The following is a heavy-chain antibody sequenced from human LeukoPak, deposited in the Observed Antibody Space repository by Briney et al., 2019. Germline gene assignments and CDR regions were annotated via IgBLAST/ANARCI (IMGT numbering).Heavy chain of an antibody. CDR3: TTRGDKYGLHY. CDR2: VRTKTDSYAT. D-gene: IGHD5-18*01. J-gene: IGHJ4*02. V-gene: IGHV3-73*01. CDR1: GFSFSDSA. Sequence: PGGSLRLSCAASGFSFSDSAMHWVRQASGKGLEWVAHVRTKTDSYATTYSASVQGRFTISRDDSKNTAYLQMNSLKSEDTAVHYCTTRGDKYGLHYWGQGTLVTVSS.